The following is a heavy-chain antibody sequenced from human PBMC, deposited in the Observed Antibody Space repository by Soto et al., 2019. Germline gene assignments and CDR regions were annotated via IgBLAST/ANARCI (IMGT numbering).Heavy chain of an antibody. CDR2: IIPLFGTA. V-gene: IGHV1-69*01. D-gene: IGHD2-21*01. Sequence: QVQLVQSGAEVKKPGSSVKVSCKASGVTFSSETISWVRQAPGQGLECVGGIIPLFGTANYAQKFQGRVTITADESTSTLYIELSSLRSDDTAVYYCATELGDNPASTFDSWGQGTLVTVSS. CDR3: ATELGDNPASTFDS. CDR1: GVTFSSET. J-gene: IGHJ4*02.